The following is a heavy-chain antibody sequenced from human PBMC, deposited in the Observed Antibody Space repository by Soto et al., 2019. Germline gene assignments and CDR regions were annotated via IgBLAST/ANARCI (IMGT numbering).Heavy chain of an antibody. V-gene: IGHV1-69*13. CDR2: IIPIFGTA. Sequence: GASVKVSCKDSGGTFSSYAISSVRQAPGQGLEWMGGIIPIFGTANYAQKFQGRVTITADESTSTASMALGSLRSEDTAVYYCSRSSLRPRGWFDPWCQGTLVSVSS. J-gene: IGHJ5*02. CDR1: GGTFSSYA. D-gene: IGHD3-3*01. CDR3: SRSSLRPRGWFDP.